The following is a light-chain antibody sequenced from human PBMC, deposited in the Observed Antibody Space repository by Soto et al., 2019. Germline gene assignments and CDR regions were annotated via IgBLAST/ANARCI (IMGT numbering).Light chain of an antibody. CDR3: SSYTSSRTLVGV. CDR2: EVS. CDR1: SSDVGGYNY. V-gene: IGLV2-14*01. Sequence: QSALTQPASVSGSPGQSITISCTGTSSDVGGYNYVSWYQQHPGKAPKLMIYEVSNRPSGVSNRFSGSKSGNTASLTISGLQAEDEADYYCSSYTSSRTLVGVFGTGTKVTVL. J-gene: IGLJ1*01.